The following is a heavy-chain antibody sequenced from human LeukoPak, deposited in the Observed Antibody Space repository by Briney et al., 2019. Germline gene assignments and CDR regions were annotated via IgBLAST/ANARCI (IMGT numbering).Heavy chain of an antibody. CDR3: ATSSGDWFDP. D-gene: IGHD3-10*01. Sequence: SVKVSCKASGGTFSSYAISWVRQAPGQGLEWMGRIIPILGIANYAQKFQGRVTITADRSTSTAYMELSSLRSEDTAVYYCATSSGDWFDPWGQGTLVTVSS. J-gene: IGHJ5*02. V-gene: IGHV1-69*04. CDR1: GGTFSSYA. CDR2: IIPILGIA.